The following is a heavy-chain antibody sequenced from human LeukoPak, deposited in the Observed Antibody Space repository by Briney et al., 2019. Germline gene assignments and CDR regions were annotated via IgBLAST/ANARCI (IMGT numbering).Heavy chain of an antibody. CDR3: ARAAAWGDDAFDI. D-gene: IGHD6-25*01. J-gene: IGHJ3*02. V-gene: IGHV3-48*01. CDR1: GFTFSSYS. CDR2: ISSSSSTI. Sequence: PGGSLRLSCAASGFTFSSYSMNWVRQAPGKGLEWVSYISSSSSTIDYADSVKGRFTISRDNAKNTLYLQMNSLRAEDTAVYYCARAAAWGDDAFDIWGQGTMVTVSS.